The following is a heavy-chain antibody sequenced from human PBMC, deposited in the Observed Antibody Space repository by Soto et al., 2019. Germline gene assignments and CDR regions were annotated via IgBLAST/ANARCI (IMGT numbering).Heavy chain of an antibody. Sequence: EAQLVQSGGGLVQPGGSLQLSCAASGFTFGGSPVHWVRQASGKGLEWVGRIRSDSASSAIAYAASVRGRFTLSRDDSKNTAYLQVNSLEVEDTALYYCVIDGCRSTGCYSLDLWGQGTLFTVSS. J-gene: IGHJ5*02. CDR3: VIDGCRSTGCYSLDL. V-gene: IGHV3-73*01. D-gene: IGHD2-2*01. CDR2: IRSDSASSAI. CDR1: GFTFGGSP.